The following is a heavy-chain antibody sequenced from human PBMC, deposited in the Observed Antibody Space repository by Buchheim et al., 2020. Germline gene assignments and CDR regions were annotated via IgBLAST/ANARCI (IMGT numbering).Heavy chain of an antibody. CDR1: GFTFSNYA. Sequence: QVQLVESGGGVVQPGRSLRLSCAASGFTFSNYAMHWVRQAPGKGLEWVAVISYDGSNKYYADSVKGRFTISRDNSKNTLYLQMNSLRAEDTAVYYCAREAYGGNSDCFDYWGQGTL. D-gene: IGHD4-23*01. CDR3: AREAYGGNSDCFDY. CDR2: ISYDGSNK. J-gene: IGHJ4*02. V-gene: IGHV3-30-3*01.